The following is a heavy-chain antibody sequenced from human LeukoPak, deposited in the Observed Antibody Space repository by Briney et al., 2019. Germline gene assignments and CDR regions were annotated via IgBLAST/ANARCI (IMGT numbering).Heavy chain of an antibody. CDR2: VSAYNGNT. Sequence: ASVKVSCKASGYSFTSYGISWVRPAPGQGLEWMGWVSAYNGNTDYAQKFQGRVTMTTDTSTTTAYMELRSLKSDDTAVYYCARGPLSGSYGDYWGQGTLVTVSS. CDR3: ARGPLSGSYGDY. D-gene: IGHD1-26*01. CDR1: GYSFTSYG. J-gene: IGHJ4*02. V-gene: IGHV1-18*01.